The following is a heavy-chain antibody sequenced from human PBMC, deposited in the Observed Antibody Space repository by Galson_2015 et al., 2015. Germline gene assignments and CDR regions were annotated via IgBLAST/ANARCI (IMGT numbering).Heavy chain of an antibody. Sequence: ETLSLTCSVSGDSISNTNWWSWVRQPPGKGLEWIGEIYHTGSTNYNPPLESRVTISVDKSKNQFSLNLNSVTAADTAVYYCAREPYGSGWYNSRYYFDYWGQGTLVIVSS. CDR1: GDSISNTNW. D-gene: IGHD6-19*01. V-gene: IGHV4-4*02. J-gene: IGHJ4*02. CDR3: AREPYGSGWYNSRYYFDY. CDR2: IYHTGST.